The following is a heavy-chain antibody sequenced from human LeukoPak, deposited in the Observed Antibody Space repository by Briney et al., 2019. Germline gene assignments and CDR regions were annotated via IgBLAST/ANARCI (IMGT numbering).Heavy chain of an antibody. J-gene: IGHJ4*02. CDR2: IRSKAYGGTT. Sequence: GGSPRLSCTASGFTFGDYAMSWVRQAPGKGLEWVGFIRSKAYGGTTEYAASVKGRFTISRDDSKSIAYLQMNSLKTEDTAVYYCTRTVALPGATSNYWGEGTLVTVSS. D-gene: IGHD1-26*01. CDR3: TRTVALPGATSNY. CDR1: GFTFGDYA. V-gene: IGHV3-49*04.